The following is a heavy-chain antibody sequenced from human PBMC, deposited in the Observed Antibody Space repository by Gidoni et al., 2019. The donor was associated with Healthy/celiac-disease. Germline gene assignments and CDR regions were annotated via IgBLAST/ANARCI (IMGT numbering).Heavy chain of an antibody. V-gene: IGHV4-39*01. D-gene: IGHD3-22*01. Sequence: QLQLQESGPGLVKPSATLSLTCTVSGGSISSSSYYWGWIRQPPGKGLEWIGSIYYSGSTYYNPSLKSRVTISVDTSKNQFSLKLRSVTAADTAVYYCSRVYYDSSGYYLAKYYFDYWGQGTLVTVSS. J-gene: IGHJ4*02. CDR3: SRVYYDSSGYYLAKYYFDY. CDR1: GGSISSSSYY. CDR2: IYYSGST.